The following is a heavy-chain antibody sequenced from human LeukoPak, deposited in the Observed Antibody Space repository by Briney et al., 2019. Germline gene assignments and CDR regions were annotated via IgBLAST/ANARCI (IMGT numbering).Heavy chain of an antibody. J-gene: IGHJ5*02. CDR2: IYYSGST. CDR3: ARGSWAGYGGNPVEFDP. CDR1: GGSISSYY. D-gene: IGHD4-17*01. V-gene: IGHV4-59*08. Sequence: PSETLSLTCTVSGGSISSYYWSWIRQPPGKGLEWIGYIYYSGSTNYNPSLKSRVTISVDTSKNQFSLKLRSVTAADTAVYYCARGSWAGYGGNPVEFDPWGQGTLVTVSS.